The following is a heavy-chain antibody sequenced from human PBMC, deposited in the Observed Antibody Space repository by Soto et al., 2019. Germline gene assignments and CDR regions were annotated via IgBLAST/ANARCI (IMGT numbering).Heavy chain of an antibody. Sequence: EVQVLESGGGLIQPGGSLRLSCAASGFIFNNYAMTWVRQLPGKGLEWVSSIRGSGDDTYYADSVKGRFTISRDNSKNTSYLQMNSLRAEDTAVYFCARRSCGGGSCYPPDCWGQGTLVTVSS. V-gene: IGHV3-23*01. D-gene: IGHD2-15*01. CDR1: GFIFNNYA. CDR2: IRGSGDDT. CDR3: ARRSCGGGSCYPPDC. J-gene: IGHJ4*02.